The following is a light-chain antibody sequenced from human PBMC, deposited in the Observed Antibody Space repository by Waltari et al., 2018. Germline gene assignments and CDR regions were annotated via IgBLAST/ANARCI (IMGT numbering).Light chain of an antibody. CDR2: GAS. CDR3: QQYNVWPPRYT. J-gene: IGKJ2*01. V-gene: IGKV3-15*01. Sequence: EVVMTQSPATLSVSPGERATLSCRASQSVSSNLAWYQQKPGQAPRLLIYGASTRATGIPARFSGSGSGTEFTLTISSLQSEDFGVYYCQQYNVWPPRYTFGQGTKLEIK. CDR1: QSVSSN.